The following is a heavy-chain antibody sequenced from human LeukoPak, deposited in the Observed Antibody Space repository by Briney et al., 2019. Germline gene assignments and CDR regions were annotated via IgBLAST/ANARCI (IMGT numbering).Heavy chain of an antibody. D-gene: IGHD1-26*01. CDR3: ARSANSGSYLYYFDY. CDR2: IYSGGST. V-gene: IGHV3-66*01. CDR1: GFTVSSNY. J-gene: IGHJ4*02. Sequence: GGSLRLSCAASGFTVSSNYMSWVRQVPGKGLEWVSVIYSGGSTYYADSVKGRFTISRDNSKNTLYLQMNSLRAEDTAVYYCARSANSGSYLYYFDYWGQGTLVTVSS.